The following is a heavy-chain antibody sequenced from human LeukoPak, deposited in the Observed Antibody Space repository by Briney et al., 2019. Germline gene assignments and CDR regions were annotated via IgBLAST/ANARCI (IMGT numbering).Heavy chain of an antibody. CDR2: IYSGGST. Sequence: GGSLRLSCAASGFTFSSYGMHWVRQAPGKGLEWVSVIYSGGSTYYADSVKGRFTISRDNSKNTLYLQMNSLRAEDTAVYYCARDIVTSPPYYYYGMDVWGQGTTVTVSS. CDR1: GFTFSSYG. J-gene: IGHJ6*02. CDR3: ARDIVTSPPYYYYGMDV. D-gene: IGHD4-11*01. V-gene: IGHV3-66*01.